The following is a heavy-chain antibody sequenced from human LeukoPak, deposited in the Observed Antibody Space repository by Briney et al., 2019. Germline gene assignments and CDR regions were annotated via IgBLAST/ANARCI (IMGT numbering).Heavy chain of an antibody. CDR1: GFTFSRYS. CDR2: IYSGGST. CDR3: ARPGYCSGGSCYAISSDAFDI. J-gene: IGHJ3*02. Sequence: GGSLRLSCAASGFTFSRYSMNWVRQAPGKGLEWVSVIYSGGSTSYADSVKGRFTISRDNSKNTLYLQMNSLRAEDTAVYYCARPGYCSGGSCYAISSDAFDIWGQGTMVTVSS. V-gene: IGHV3-53*01. D-gene: IGHD2-15*01.